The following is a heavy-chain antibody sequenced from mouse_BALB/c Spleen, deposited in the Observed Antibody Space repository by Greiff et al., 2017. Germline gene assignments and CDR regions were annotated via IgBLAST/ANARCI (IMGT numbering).Heavy chain of an antibody. D-gene: IGHD2-4*01. CDR3: ARHDYDVSMDY. CDR2: INPSSGYT. Sequence: VKLMESAAELARPGASVKMSCKASGYTFTSYTMHWVKQRPGQGLEWIGYINPSSGYTEYNQKFKDKTTLTADKSSSTAYMQLSSLTSEDSAVYYCARHDYDVSMDYWGQGTSVTVSS. V-gene: IGHV1-4*02. CDR1: GYTFTSYT. J-gene: IGHJ4*01.